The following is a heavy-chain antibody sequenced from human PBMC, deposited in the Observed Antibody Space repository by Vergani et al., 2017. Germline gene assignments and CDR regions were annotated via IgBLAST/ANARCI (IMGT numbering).Heavy chain of an antibody. V-gene: IGHV3-21*01. CDR1: GFTFSSYS. Sequence: EVQLVESGGGLVKPGGSLRLSCAASGFTFSSYSMNWVRQAPGKGLEWVSSISSSSSYIYYADSVKGRFTISRDNAKNSLYLQMNSLRAEDTAVYYCARDGGYSGYEYFDYWGQGTLVTVSS. J-gene: IGHJ4*02. D-gene: IGHD5-12*01. CDR3: ARDGGYSGYEYFDY. CDR2: ISSSSSYI.